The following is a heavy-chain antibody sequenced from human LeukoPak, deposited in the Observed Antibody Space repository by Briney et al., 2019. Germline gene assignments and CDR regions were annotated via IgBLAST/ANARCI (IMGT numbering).Heavy chain of an antibody. CDR3: ARDGYYDSSGYPDPLYYYYYMDV. D-gene: IGHD3-22*01. J-gene: IGHJ6*03. CDR1: GYTFTSYD. CDR2: MNPNSGNT. V-gene: IGHV1-8*01. Sequence: ASVKVSCKASGYTFTSYDINWVRQATGQGLEWMGWMNPNSGNTGYAQKFQGRVTTTRNTSISTAYMELSSLRSEDTAVYYCARDGYYDSSGYPDPLYYYYYMDVWGKGTTVTVSS.